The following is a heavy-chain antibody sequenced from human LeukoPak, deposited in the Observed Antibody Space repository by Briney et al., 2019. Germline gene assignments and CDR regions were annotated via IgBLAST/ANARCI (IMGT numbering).Heavy chain of an antibody. CDR1: GGSISSYY. Sequence: PSETLSLTCTVSGGSISSYYWSWIRQPPGKGLEWIGYIYYSGSTNYNPSLKSRVTISVDTSKNQFSLKLSSVTAADTAVYYCAGYGFGFDYWGQGTLVTVSS. V-gene: IGHV4-59*01. CDR3: AGYGFGFDY. J-gene: IGHJ4*02. D-gene: IGHD2-15*01. CDR2: IYYSGST.